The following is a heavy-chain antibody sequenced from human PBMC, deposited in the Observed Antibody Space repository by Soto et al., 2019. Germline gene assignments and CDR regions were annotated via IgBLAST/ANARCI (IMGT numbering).Heavy chain of an antibody. CDR2: IYYSGST. J-gene: IGHJ4*02. CDR3: ARLPWVYDSSGVSFDY. D-gene: IGHD3-22*01. Sequence: SETLSLTCTVSGGSISSGDYYWSWIRQPPGKGLEWIGYIYYSGSTYYNPSLKSRVTISVDTSKNQFSLKLSSVTAADTAVYYCARLPWVYDSSGVSFDYWGQGTLVTVSS. CDR1: GGSISSGDYY. V-gene: IGHV4-30-4*01.